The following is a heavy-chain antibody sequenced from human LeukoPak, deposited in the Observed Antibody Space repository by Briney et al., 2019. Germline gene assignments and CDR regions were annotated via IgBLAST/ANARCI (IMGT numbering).Heavy chain of an antibody. Sequence: GGSLRLSCAASGFTFTSYYMHWVRQAPGQGLEWMGIINPSGASTIYAQKFQGRVTMTRDTSTSTVYMELNSLRSEDTAVYYCARDGNGGSLWFGELLPLLAWGQGTLVTVSS. CDR1: GFTFTSYY. V-gene: IGHV1-46*01. J-gene: IGHJ5*02. D-gene: IGHD3-10*01. CDR2: INPSGAST. CDR3: ARDGNGGSLWFGELLPLLA.